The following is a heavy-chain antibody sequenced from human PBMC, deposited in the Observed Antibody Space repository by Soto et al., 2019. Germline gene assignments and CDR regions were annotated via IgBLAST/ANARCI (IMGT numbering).Heavy chain of an antibody. D-gene: IGHD1-7*01. CDR1: GGTFSSYA. CDR3: ASVLELHYYYGMDV. CDR2: IIPIFGTA. Sequence: SVKVSWKASGGTFSSYAISWVRQAPGQGLEWMGGIIPIFGTANYAQKFQGRVTITADESTSTAYMELSSLRSEDTAVYYCASVLELHYYYGMDVWGQGTTVTVSS. V-gene: IGHV1-69*13. J-gene: IGHJ6*02.